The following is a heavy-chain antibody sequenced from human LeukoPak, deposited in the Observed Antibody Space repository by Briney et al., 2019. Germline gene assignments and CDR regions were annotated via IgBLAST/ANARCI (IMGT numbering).Heavy chain of an antibody. Sequence: QPGGSLRLSCAASGFTFSSYSMNWVRQAPGKGLEWVAVISYDGSNKYYADSVKGRFTISRDNSKNTLYLQMNSLRAEDTAVYYCARNRVGRYSYGGDAFDIWGQGTMVTVSS. D-gene: IGHD5-18*01. CDR1: GFTFSSYS. J-gene: IGHJ3*02. V-gene: IGHV3-30*03. CDR3: ARNRVGRYSYGGDAFDI. CDR2: ISYDGSNK.